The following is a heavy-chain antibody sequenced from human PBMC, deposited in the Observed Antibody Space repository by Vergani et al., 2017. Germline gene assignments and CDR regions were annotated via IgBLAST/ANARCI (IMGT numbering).Heavy chain of an antibody. J-gene: IGHJ4*02. D-gene: IGHD3-22*01. CDR2: IYYSGST. Sequence: QLQLQESGPGLVKPSDTLSLTCTVSGVSINSSSYYWGWIRQPPGKGLEWIGSIYYSGSTYYNPSLKSRVTISVDTSKNQFYLKLSSVTAADTAVYYCARQIKNYYNSSGYYYFDYWGQGTLVTVSS. V-gene: IGHV4-39*01. CDR1: GVSINSSSYY. CDR3: ARQIKNYYNSSGYYYFDY.